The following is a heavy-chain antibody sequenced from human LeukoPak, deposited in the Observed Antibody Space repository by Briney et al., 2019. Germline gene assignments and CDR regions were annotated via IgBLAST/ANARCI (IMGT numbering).Heavy chain of an antibody. Sequence: GGSLRLSCAASGFNFSSYSMNWVRQAPGKGLEWVSYISTSSRTIYYADSVKGRFTISRDNAKNSLFLQMNSLRAEDTAVYYCARDGYDFWSDYPTTLDYWGQGTLVTVSS. J-gene: IGHJ4*02. D-gene: IGHD3-3*01. CDR2: ISTSSRTI. V-gene: IGHV3-48*01. CDR1: GFNFSSYS. CDR3: ARDGYDFWSDYPTTLDY.